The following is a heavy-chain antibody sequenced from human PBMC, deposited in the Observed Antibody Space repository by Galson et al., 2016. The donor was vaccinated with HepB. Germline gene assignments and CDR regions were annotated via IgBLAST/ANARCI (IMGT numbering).Heavy chain of an antibody. D-gene: IGHD3-10*01. CDR3: ARHYSFGSGTYRPFDF. J-gene: IGHJ4*02. Sequence: SETLSLTCAVSGGSLSTNNWWSWVRQPPGKGLEWIGSINYGGNTYYNPSLRSRVTISVDTSRNQFSLKLSSVTAADTAVYYCARHYSFGSGTYRPFDFWGQGTLVTVSS. V-gene: IGHV4-4*02. CDR2: INYGGNT. CDR1: GGSLSTNNW.